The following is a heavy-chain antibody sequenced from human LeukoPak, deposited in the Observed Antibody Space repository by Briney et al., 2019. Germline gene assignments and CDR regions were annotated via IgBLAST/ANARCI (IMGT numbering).Heavy chain of an antibody. CDR2: IYYSGST. D-gene: IGHD3-3*01. CDR1: GGSISSYY. CDR3: ARDRSAWIDP. V-gene: IGHV4-59*01. J-gene: IGHJ5*02. Sequence: PSETLSLTCTVSGGSISSYYWSWIRQPPGKGLEWIGYIYYSGSTNYNPSLKSRVTISVDTSKNQFSLKLCSVTAADTAVYYCARDRSAWIDPWGQGTLVTVSS.